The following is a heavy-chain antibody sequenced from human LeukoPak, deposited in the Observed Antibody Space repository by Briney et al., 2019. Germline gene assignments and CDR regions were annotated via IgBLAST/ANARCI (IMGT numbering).Heavy chain of an antibody. CDR1: GGTFSSYA. V-gene: IGHV1-69*05. D-gene: IGHD5-18*01. J-gene: IGHJ4*02. CDR3: ARYLIQLWSQRGFDY. Sequence: GSSVKVSCKASGGTFSSYAISWVRQAPGQGLEWMGGIIPIFGTANYAQKLQGRVTMTTDTSTSTAYMELRSLRSDDTAVYYCARYLIQLWSQRGFDYWGQGTLVTVSS. CDR2: IIPIFGTA.